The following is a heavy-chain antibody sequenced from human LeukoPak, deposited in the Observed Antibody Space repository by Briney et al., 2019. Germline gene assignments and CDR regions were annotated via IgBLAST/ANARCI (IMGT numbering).Heavy chain of an antibody. D-gene: IGHD6-13*01. CDR3: AREDSSSWTVFDY. CDR2: IIPIFGTA. CDR1: GGTFSSYA. Sequence: SVKVSCKASGGTFSSYAISWVRQAPGQGLEWMGGIIPIFGTANYAQKFQGGVTITADESTSTAYMELSSLRSEDTAVYYCAREDSSSWTVFDYWGQGTLVTVSS. V-gene: IGHV1-69*13. J-gene: IGHJ4*02.